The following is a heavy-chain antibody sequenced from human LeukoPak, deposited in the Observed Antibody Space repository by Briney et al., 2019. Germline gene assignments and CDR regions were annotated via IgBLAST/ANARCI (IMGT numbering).Heavy chain of an antibody. CDR1: GDSMSSHY. CDR3: AMWTDYYYRVDP. D-gene: IGHD3/OR15-3a*01. CDR2: IYYSGTT. V-gene: IGHV4-59*11. J-gene: IGHJ5*02. Sequence: SETLSLTCAVSGDSMSSHYWSWIRQPPGRGLEWIGYIYYSGTTNYNPSLKSRVTISIDTSKKQFSLKLISVTAADTAVYYCAMWTDYYYRVDPWGQGTLVTVSS.